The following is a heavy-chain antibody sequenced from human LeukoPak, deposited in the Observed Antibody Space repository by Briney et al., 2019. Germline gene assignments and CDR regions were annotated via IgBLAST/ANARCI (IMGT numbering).Heavy chain of an antibody. J-gene: IGHJ4*02. CDR3: ARQDSGYSYFDY. D-gene: IGHD5-12*01. CDR2: IYHSGST. CDR1: GYSISSGYY. Sequence: TSETVSLTCAVSGYSISSGYYWGWIRQPPGKGLEWIGSIYHSGSTYYNPSLKSRVTISVDTSKNRFSLKLSSVTAADTAVYYCARQDSGYSYFDYWGQGTLVTVSS. V-gene: IGHV4-38-2*01.